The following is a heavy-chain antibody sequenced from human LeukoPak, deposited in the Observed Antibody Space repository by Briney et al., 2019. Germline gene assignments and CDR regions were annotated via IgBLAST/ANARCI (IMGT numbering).Heavy chain of an antibody. Sequence: ASVKVSCKASGYTFTSYGISWVRQAPGQGLEWMGWISAYNGNTNYAQKLQGRVTMTTDTSTSTAYMELRSLRSDGTAVYYCARGNYDFWSGLVQDYYYYMDVWGKGTTVTVTS. D-gene: IGHD3-3*01. CDR3: ARGNYDFWSGLVQDYYYYMDV. V-gene: IGHV1-18*01. J-gene: IGHJ6*03. CDR2: ISAYNGNT. CDR1: GYTFTSYG.